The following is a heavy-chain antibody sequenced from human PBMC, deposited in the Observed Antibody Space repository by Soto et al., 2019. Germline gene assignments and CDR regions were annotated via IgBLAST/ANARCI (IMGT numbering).Heavy chain of an antibody. Sequence: QVQLEQSGAEVKKPGPSVKVSCKASGGTFSSYAINWVRQAPGPGLEWMGGIIPIFGTANYAQTCQGRVTITADESTSTADMELSSLRSEDTAVYYCATRVNSYESSGYSDAFDIWGQGTMVTVSS. D-gene: IGHD3-22*01. CDR1: GGTFSSYA. V-gene: IGHV1-69*01. CDR3: ATRVNSYESSGYSDAFDI. CDR2: IIPIFGTA. J-gene: IGHJ3*02.